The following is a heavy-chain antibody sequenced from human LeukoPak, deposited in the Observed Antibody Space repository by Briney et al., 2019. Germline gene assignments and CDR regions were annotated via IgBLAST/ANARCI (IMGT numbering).Heavy chain of an antibody. D-gene: IGHD3-10*01. CDR2: IYYSGST. V-gene: IGHV4-59*01. CDR1: GGSISSYY. J-gene: IGHJ4*02. Sequence: PSETLSLTCTVSGGSISSYYWTWIRQSPGQELEWIGYIYYSGSTNYNPSLKSRVTMSVDTSKNQSSLKLTSGTAADTAGYYWASAGDKVYGFDYWGQGTLVTVSS. CDR3: ASAGDKVYGFDY.